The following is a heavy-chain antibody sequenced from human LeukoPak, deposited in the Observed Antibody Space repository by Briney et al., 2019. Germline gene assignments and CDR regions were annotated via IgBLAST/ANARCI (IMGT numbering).Heavy chain of an antibody. Sequence: ASVNVSCKASGYTFTSYGITWVRQAPGQGLEWMGWINANNGNTNYAQNLQGRVTMTRDTSTSTAYMEVRSLRSDDTAVYYCARGPIAAAGDYWGQGTQVTVSS. J-gene: IGHJ4*02. CDR1: GYTFTSYG. CDR2: INANNGNT. V-gene: IGHV1-18*01. CDR3: ARGPIAAAGDY. D-gene: IGHD6-13*01.